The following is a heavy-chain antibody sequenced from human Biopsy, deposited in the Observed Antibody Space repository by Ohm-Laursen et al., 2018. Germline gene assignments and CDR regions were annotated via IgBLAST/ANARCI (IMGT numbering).Heavy chain of an antibody. CDR2: TRNNGKTYTK. D-gene: IGHD6-19*01. CDR3: ARDVGSSGWYYYGMDV. J-gene: IGHJ6*02. Sequence: SLRLSCAASGFTFNKHAMDWVRLAPGKGLEWVGRTRNNGKTYTKEYAASVKGRFTTSRDDSKNSLYLQMNSLKTEDTAVYFCARDVGSSGWYYYGMDVWGQGTTVTVSS. CDR1: GFTFNKHA. V-gene: IGHV3-72*01.